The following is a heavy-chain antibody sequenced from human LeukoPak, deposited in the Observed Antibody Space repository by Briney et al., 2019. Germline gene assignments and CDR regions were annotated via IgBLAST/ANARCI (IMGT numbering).Heavy chain of an antibody. CDR2: IYYSGGT. Sequence: PSETLSLTCTVSGGSIGGSNNYWGWIRQTPGKGLEWIGSIYYSGGTYYNPSLKSRVTISVDTFKNQFSLNLSSVTATDTAIYYCAKHSIWLLIDFWGQGTLVTVSS. CDR3: AKHSIWLLIDF. CDR1: GGSIGGSNNY. D-gene: IGHD3-22*01. J-gene: IGHJ4*02. V-gene: IGHV4-39*01.